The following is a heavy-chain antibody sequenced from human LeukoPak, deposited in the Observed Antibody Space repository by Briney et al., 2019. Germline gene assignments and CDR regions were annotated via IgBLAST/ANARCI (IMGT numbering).Heavy chain of an antibody. J-gene: IGHJ4*02. Sequence: EASVKVSCKASGYTFSDYYMHWVRQAPGQGLEWMGWINPYSGGTNYAEKFQGRVTMTRDTSITTAYMELSSLRSDYTAMYYCATLRRSGWYIGDWGQGTLVTVSS. CDR2: INPYSGGT. V-gene: IGHV1-2*02. CDR3: ATLRRSGWYIGD. CDR1: GYTFSDYY. D-gene: IGHD6-19*01.